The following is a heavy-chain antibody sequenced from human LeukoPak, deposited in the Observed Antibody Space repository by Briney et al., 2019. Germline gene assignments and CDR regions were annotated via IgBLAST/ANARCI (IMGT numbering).Heavy chain of an antibody. CDR1: GFTFSSYG. CDR3: AKSPRGSWPAEYFQH. V-gene: IGHV3-30*02. J-gene: IGHJ1*01. CDR2: IRYDGSNK. D-gene: IGHD6-13*01. Sequence: GGSLRLSCAASGFTFSSYGMHWVRQAPGKGLEWVAFIRYDGSNKYYADSVKGRFTISRDNSKNTLYLQMNSLRAEDTAVYYCAKSPRGSWPAEYFQHWGQGTLVTVSS.